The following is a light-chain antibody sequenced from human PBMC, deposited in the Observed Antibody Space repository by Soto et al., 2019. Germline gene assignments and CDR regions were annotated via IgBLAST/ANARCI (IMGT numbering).Light chain of an antibody. CDR3: QSYDSSLSGSV. Sequence: QAVVTQPPSVSGAPGQRVTISCTGSSSSIGAGYDVHWYQQPPGTAPKLLIYGNSNRPSGVPDRFSGSKSGTSASLAITGLLAEDEADYYCQSYDSSLSGSVFGGGTKLTVL. CDR2: GNS. CDR1: SSSIGAGYD. V-gene: IGLV1-40*01. J-gene: IGLJ2*01.